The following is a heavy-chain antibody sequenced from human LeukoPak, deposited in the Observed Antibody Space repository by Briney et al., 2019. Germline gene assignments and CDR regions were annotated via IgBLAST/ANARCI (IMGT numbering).Heavy chain of an antibody. V-gene: IGHV4-61*01. Sequence: PSETLSLTCTVSGVSVSTTSYYWSWIRQPPGKGLEWIGYIYNSGSVNYNPSLKSRVTISVDTSKNQFSLKLSSVTAADTAVYYCARGRIGCSSTSCYKVHTRRGYYFDYWGQGTLVTVSS. CDR1: GVSVSTTSYY. J-gene: IGHJ4*02. CDR3: ARGRIGCSSTSCYKVHTRRGYYFDY. D-gene: IGHD2-2*02. CDR2: IYNSGSV.